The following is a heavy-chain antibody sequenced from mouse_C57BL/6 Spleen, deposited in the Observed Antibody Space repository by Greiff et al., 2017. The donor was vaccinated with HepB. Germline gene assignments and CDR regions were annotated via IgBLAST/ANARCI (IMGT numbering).Heavy chain of an antibody. D-gene: IGHD1-1*01. CDR3: ARGATVVPYYFDY. V-gene: IGHV1-82*01. CDR1: GYAFSSSW. Sequence: QLQQSGPELVKPGASVKISCKASGYAFSSSWMNWVKQRPGKGLEWIGRIYPGDGDTNYNGKFKGKATLTADKSSSTAYMQLSSLTSEDSAVYFCARGATVVPYYFDYWGQGTTLTVSS. CDR2: IYPGDGDT. J-gene: IGHJ2*01.